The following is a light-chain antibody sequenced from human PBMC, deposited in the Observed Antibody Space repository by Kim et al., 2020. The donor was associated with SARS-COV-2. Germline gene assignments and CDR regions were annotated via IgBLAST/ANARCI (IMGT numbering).Light chain of an antibody. CDR3: SSYTSSSTVV. J-gene: IGLJ2*01. CDR2: DVS. Sequence: QSALTQPVSVSVSPGQSITISCTGTSSDVGGYNYVSWYQQHPGKAPKLMIYDVSNRPSGVSNRFSGSKSGNTASLTISGLQAEDEADYYCSSYTSSSTVVFGGGTQLTVL. CDR1: SSDVGGYNY. V-gene: IGLV2-14*03.